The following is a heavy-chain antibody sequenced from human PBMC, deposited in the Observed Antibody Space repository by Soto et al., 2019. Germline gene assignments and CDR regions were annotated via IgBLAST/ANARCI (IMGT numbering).Heavy chain of an antibody. D-gene: IGHD4-4*01. V-gene: IGHV3-30*09. CDR3: ARHLASTVTTSDRFEP. CDR2: ISYDGSTT. CDR1: GFDFSRHA. J-gene: IGHJ5*02. Sequence: GGSLRLSCSASGFDFSRHAMHWVRQAPVKGLEWLAIISYDGSTTFHADSVKGRFAISRDNSKNTLYLQMNSLRTDDTAVYFCARHLASTVTTSDRFEPWGQGTLVTVSS.